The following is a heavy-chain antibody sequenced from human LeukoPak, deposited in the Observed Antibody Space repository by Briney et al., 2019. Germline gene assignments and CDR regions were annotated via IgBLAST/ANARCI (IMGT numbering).Heavy chain of an antibody. V-gene: IGHV3-21*04. CDR2: ISSSSSYI. J-gene: IGHJ4*02. D-gene: IGHD7-27*01. CDR1: GFTFSSYS. Sequence: PGGSLRLSCAASGFTFSSYSMNWVRQAPGKGLEWVSSISSSSSYIYYADSVKGRFTISRDNSKNTLYLQMNSLRAEDTAVYYCAKWGSQGYFDYWGQGTLVTVSS. CDR3: AKWGSQGYFDY.